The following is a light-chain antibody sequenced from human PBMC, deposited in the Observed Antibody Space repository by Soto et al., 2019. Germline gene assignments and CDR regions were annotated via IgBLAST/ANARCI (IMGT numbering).Light chain of an antibody. CDR3: QQYYSYPQVT. CDR2: AAS. Sequence: AIRMTQSPSSLSASTGDRVTITCRASQGISSYLAWYQQKPGKAPKLLIYAASTLQSGVPSRSSGSGSGTDFTLTISCLQSEDFATYYCQQYYSYPQVTFGPGTKVDIK. J-gene: IGKJ3*01. CDR1: QGISSY. V-gene: IGKV1-8*01.